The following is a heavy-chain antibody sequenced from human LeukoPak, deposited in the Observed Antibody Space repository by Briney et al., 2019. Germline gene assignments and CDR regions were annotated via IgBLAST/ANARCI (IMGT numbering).Heavy chain of an antibody. Sequence: GGSLRLSCAASGFTFSSYAMSWVRQAPGKGLEWVSANSGSGGSTYYADSVKGRFTISRDNSKNTLYLQMNSLRAEDTAVYYCASPGYSYGTFDYWGQGTLVTVSS. D-gene: IGHD5-18*01. CDR2: NSGSGGST. J-gene: IGHJ4*02. CDR3: ASPGYSYGTFDY. CDR1: GFTFSSYA. V-gene: IGHV3-23*01.